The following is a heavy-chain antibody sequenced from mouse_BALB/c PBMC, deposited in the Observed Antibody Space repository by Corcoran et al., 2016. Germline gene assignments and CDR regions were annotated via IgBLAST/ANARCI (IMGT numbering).Heavy chain of an antibody. J-gene: IGHJ4*01. CDR2: IDPANGDT. D-gene: IGHD2-12*01. CDR1: GFNNKDNY. Sequence: EVQLQQSGAGLVRPGASVKLSCTASGFNNKDNYRHWMKQRPEQGLGWIGRIDPANGDTRYDPNFQGKATITADTSSNTAYLQLSSLTSEDTAVYYCASPYSYDEGGALDYWGQGTSVTVSS. CDR3: ASPYSYDEGGALDY. V-gene: IGHV14-3*02.